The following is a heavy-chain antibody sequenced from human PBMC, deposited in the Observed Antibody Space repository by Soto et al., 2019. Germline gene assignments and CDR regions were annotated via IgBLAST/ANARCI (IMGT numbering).Heavy chain of an antibody. CDR3: ARDGRNGYDDY. D-gene: IGHD5-12*01. CDR2: ITSSSSTI. CDR1: GFTFGIYS. Sequence: GGSLRLSCAASGFTFGIYSMNWIRQAPGKGLEWVSYITSSSSTIYYADSVKGRFTISRDNDENSLYLQMNSLRAEDTAVYYCARDGRNGYDDYWGQGILVTVSS. V-gene: IGHV3-48*01. J-gene: IGHJ4*02.